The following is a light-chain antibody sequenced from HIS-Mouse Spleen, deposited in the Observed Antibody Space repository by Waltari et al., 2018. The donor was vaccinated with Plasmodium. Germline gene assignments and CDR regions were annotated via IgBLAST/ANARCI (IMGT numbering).Light chain of an antibody. CDR2: DVS. CDR3: CSYAGSYTYWV. J-gene: IGLJ3*02. CDR1: SSDVGGYNY. Sequence: QSALTQPRSVSGSPGQSVTISCTGTSSDVGGYNYVSWYQQHPGKAPKLMIYDVSNGPSGGPVRFSGSKSGNTASLTISGLQADDEADYYCCSYAGSYTYWVFGGGTKLTVL. V-gene: IGLV2-11*01.